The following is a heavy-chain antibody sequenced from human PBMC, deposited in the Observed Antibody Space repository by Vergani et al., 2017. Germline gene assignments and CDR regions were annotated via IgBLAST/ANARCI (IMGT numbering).Heavy chain of an antibody. CDR1: GGTFSSYA. CDR3: ARDSIAYCGGDCYPPRIAY. Sequence: QVQLVQSGAEVKKPGSSVKVSCKASGGTFSSYAISWVRQAPGQGLEWMGGIIPIFGTANYAQKFQGRVTITADESTSTAYMELSSLRSEDTAVYYCARDSIAYCGGDCYPPRIAYWGQGTLVTVSS. J-gene: IGHJ4*02. D-gene: IGHD2-21*02. CDR2: IIPIFGTA. V-gene: IGHV1-69*01.